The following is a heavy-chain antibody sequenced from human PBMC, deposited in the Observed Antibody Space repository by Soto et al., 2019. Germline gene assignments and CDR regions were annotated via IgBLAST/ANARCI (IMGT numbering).Heavy chain of an antibody. J-gene: IGHJ4*02. V-gene: IGHV1-8*01. Sequence: RVSVKVSCKASGYTFTSYDVNWVRQAPGLGLEWVGWMSPNSGNTYYAQKFRGRVTMTSDTSMSTAYMDLGSLRSEDTAVYYCARGPGPDYWGQGTLVTVSS. CDR3: ARGPGPDY. CDR1: GYTFTSYD. D-gene: IGHD2-8*02. CDR2: MSPNSGNT.